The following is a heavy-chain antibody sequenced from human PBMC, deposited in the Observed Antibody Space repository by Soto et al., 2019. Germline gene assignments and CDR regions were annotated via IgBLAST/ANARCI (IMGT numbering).Heavy chain of an antibody. D-gene: IGHD2-2*01. CDR3: ARQMTLGYCSSTSCYALFDY. Sequence: ASVKVSCKASGYTFTSYGISWVRQAPGQGLERMGWISAYNGNTNYAQKLQGRVTMTTDTSTSTAYMELRSLRSDDTAVYYCARQMTLGYCSSTSCYALFDYWGQGTLVTVSS. J-gene: IGHJ4*02. CDR1: GYTFTSYG. V-gene: IGHV1-18*01. CDR2: ISAYNGNT.